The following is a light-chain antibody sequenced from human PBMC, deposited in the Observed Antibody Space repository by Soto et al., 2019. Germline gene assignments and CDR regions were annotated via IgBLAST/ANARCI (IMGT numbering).Light chain of an antibody. J-gene: IGKJ1*01. V-gene: IGKV3-20*01. CDR1: ESISNNY. Sequence: EIVLTQSPDTLSLSPGEEATLSCRTSESISNNYLAWYQQKAGQAPRLLIYGASGRATGIPDRFSGSGSGTDLTLTISRLEPEDFAVYYCQQYGTSPTWTFGQGTK. CDR3: QQYGTSPTWT. CDR2: GAS.